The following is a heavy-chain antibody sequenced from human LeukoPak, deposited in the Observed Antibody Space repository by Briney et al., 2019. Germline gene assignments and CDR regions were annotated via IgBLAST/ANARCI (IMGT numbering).Heavy chain of an antibody. Sequence: ASVKVSCKASGYTFTSYDINWVRQAPGQGLEWMGWMNPNSGNTGYAQKFQGRVTITRNTSISTAYMELSSLRSEDTAVYYCARGPYWPNIVVVPENYYMDVWGKGTTVTVSS. CDR2: MNPNSGNT. J-gene: IGHJ6*03. D-gene: IGHD2-2*01. CDR1: GYTFTSYD. CDR3: ARGPYWPNIVVVPENYYMDV. V-gene: IGHV1-8*03.